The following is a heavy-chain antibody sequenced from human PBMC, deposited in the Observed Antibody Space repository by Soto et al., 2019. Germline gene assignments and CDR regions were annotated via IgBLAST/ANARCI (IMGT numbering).Heavy chain of an antibody. V-gene: IGHV1-18*04. CDR3: ARDVFCGGAPACPDMDV. D-gene: IGHD2-21*01. CDR2: ISGYNGNT. Sequence: ASVKVSCKASGYTFSGYSITWVRQAPGQGLEWVGRISGYNGNTNYARTLRGRLTLTTDTSTSTAYMELRSLTSDDTAVYYCARDVFCGGAPACPDMDVWGQGTTVTVS. J-gene: IGHJ6*02. CDR1: GYTFSGYS.